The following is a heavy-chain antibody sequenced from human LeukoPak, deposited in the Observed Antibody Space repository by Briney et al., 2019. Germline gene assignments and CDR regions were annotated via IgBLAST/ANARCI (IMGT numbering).Heavy chain of an antibody. J-gene: IGHJ3*02. CDR2: IKQDGSEK. D-gene: IGHD3-3*01. V-gene: IGHV3-7*01. CDR3: ARANRLYDPGDAFDI. Sequence: GGSLRLSCAASRFTFSSYWMSWVRQAPGKGLEWVANIKQDGSEKYYVDSVKGRFTISRDNAKNSLYLQMNSLRAEDTAVYYCARANRLYDPGDAFDIWGQGTMVTVSS. CDR1: RFTFSSYW.